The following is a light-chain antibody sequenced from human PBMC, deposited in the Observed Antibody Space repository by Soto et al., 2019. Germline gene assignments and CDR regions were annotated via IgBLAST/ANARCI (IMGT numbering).Light chain of an antibody. J-gene: IGLJ1*01. V-gene: IGLV2-14*01. CDR1: SSDVGGYNY. Sequence: ALAQPASVSGSPGQSITISCTGTSSDVGGYNYVSWYQQHSGKAPKLMIYDVSNRPSGVSNRFSGSKSGNTASLTISGLQAEDEADYYCNSYTSSNIFYVFGTGTRSPS. CDR2: DVS. CDR3: NSYTSSNIFYV.